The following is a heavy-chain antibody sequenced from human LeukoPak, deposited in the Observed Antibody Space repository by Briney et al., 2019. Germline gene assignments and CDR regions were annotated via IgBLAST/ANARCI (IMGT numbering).Heavy chain of an antibody. V-gene: IGHV4-39*01. J-gene: IGHJ4*02. CDR1: GGSISSSSYY. D-gene: IGHD3-10*01. Sequence: SETLSLTCTVSGGSISSSSYYWGWLRQPPGRGLEWIGNISYSGSTYYNPSLKSRVTISVDRTKNQFSLKLTSVTAADTAVYFCARSTSSGSYYENWGQGSLVIVSA. CDR2: ISYSGST. CDR3: ARSTSSGSYYEN.